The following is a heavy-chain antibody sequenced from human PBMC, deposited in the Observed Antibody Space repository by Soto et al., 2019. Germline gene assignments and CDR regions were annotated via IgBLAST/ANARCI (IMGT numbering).Heavy chain of an antibody. D-gene: IGHD2-2*01. CDR3: ARHQVPAAIAWFDP. CDR1: GGSISSYY. J-gene: IGHJ5*02. CDR2: IYYSGST. Sequence: SETLSLTCTVSGGSISSYYWSWIRQPPGKGLEWIGYIYYSGSTNYNPSLKSRVTISVDTSKNQFSLKLSSVTAADTAVYYCARHQVPAAIAWFDPWGQGTLVTVSS. V-gene: IGHV4-59*08.